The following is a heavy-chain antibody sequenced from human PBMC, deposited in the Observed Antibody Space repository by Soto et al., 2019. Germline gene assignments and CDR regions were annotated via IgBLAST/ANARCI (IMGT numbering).Heavy chain of an antibody. CDR3: AREAGWHRTVPYA. D-gene: IGHD3-16*01. Sequence: QVQLVQSGTEVKKPGASVNVSCKAFGYTFTRYGFSWVRQVPGQGLEWLGWISALNGDTQYAQTMKGRLTVTTDTSTTAVHMELRSLTPADTGVYYCAREAGWHRTVPYAWGQGTLVTVS. J-gene: IGHJ5*02. V-gene: IGHV1-18*04. CDR1: GYTFTRYG. CDR2: ISALNGDT.